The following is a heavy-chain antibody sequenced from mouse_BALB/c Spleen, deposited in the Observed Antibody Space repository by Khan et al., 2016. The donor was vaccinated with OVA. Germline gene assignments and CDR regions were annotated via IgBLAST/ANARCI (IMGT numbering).Heavy chain of an antibody. J-gene: IGHJ4*01. CDR2: IYTYTGET. V-gene: IGHV9-3-1*01. Sequence: QIQLVQSGPDLKKPGESVKISCKASGYTFTNYGINWVKQAPGKGLKWMGWIYTYTGETTYADDFKGRFAFTLDTSASTAYLQINNLKNEDTATYFGGRGGRRAMDYWGQGTSVTVSS. CDR3: GRGGRRAMDY. D-gene: IGHD3-3*01. CDR1: GYTFTNYG.